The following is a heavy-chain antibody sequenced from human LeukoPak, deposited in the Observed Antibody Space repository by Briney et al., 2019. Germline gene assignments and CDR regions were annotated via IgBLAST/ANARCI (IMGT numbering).Heavy chain of an antibody. CDR2: IWYDGSNK. J-gene: IGHJ4*02. V-gene: IGHV3-33*01. CDR1: GFTFSSYG. CDR3: ARFYGSGSYYWDY. D-gene: IGHD3-10*01. Sequence: GGSLRLSCAASGFTFSSYGMHWVRQAPGKGLEWVAVIWYDGSNKYYADSVKGRFTISRDNSKNTLYLQMNSLRAEDTAMYYCARFYGSGSYYWDYWGQGTLVTVSS.